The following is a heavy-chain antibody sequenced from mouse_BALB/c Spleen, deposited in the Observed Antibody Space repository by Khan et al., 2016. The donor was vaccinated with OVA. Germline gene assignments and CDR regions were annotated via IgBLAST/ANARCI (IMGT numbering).Heavy chain of an antibody. J-gene: IGHJ3*01. Sequence: VQLQQSGPELVKPGASVKISCKASGYSFTDYTMNWVKQSHGKNLEWIGLINPYNVGTNYNQKFKGKATLTVDKSSSTAHMELPSLTSEDSAGYYGSRGGYGGLAYWGQGTLVTVSA. D-gene: IGHD1-1*01. CDR3: SRGGYGGLAY. V-gene: IGHV1-18*01. CDR1: GYSFTDYT. CDR2: INPYNVGT.